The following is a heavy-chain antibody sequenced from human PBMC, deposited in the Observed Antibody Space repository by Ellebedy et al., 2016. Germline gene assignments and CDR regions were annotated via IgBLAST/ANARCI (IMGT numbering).Heavy chain of an antibody. D-gene: IGHD6-13*01. CDR3: AKVRSPDFYSNRALDV. CDR2: ISDDGTRK. V-gene: IGHV3-30*18. J-gene: IGHJ6*02. CDR1: GFAFNRFD. Sequence: GGSLRLSXAASGFAFNRFDIHWVRQAPDKGLEWVALISDDGTRKYITHSVKGRFTISRDNSDLRVNLQMNSLRVEDAAVYFCAKVRSPDFYSNRALDVWGQGTTVTVAS.